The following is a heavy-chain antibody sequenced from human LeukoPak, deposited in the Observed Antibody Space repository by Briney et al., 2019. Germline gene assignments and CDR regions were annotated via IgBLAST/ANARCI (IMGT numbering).Heavy chain of an antibody. J-gene: IGHJ4*02. CDR2: IIPILGIA. CDR1: GGTFSSYA. CDR3: ASSLSGGYSYFDY. Sequence: SVEVSCKASGGTFSSYAISWVRQAPGQGLEWMGRIIPILGIANYAQKFQGRVTITADKSTSTAYMELSSLRSEDTAVYYCASSLSGGYSYFDYWGQGTLVTVSS. D-gene: IGHD3-22*01. V-gene: IGHV1-69*04.